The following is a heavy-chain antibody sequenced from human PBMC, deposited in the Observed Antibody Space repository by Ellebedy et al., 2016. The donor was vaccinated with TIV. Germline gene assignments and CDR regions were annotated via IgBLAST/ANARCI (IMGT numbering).Heavy chain of an antibody. J-gene: IGHJ2*01. CDR1: GGSMTRSSYY. D-gene: IGHD3/OR15-3a*01. V-gene: IGHV4-39*01. CDR2: IFDTGST. Sequence: GSLRLSCTVSGGSMTRSSYYWGWLRQPPGKGLEWIGNIFDTGSTYYNPSLKSRVTLSVDTSNNQFSLKLSSVTAADTAVYYCARSLLIFTFDKCYFDLWGRGALVTVSS. CDR3: ARSLLIFTFDKCYFDL.